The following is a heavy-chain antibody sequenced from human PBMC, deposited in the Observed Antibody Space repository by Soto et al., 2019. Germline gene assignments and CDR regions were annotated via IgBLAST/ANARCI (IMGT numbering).Heavy chain of an antibody. V-gene: IGHV4-31*03. CDR1: GGSMISYY. J-gene: IGHJ6*02. CDR3: ARVCGGDCHNGMDV. Sequence: TLSLTCTVSGGSMISYYWSWIRQHPGKGLEWIGYIYYSGSTYYNPSLKSRVTISVDTSKNHFSLKLSSVTAADTAVYYCARVCGGDCHNGMDVWGQGTTVTVSS. CDR2: IYYSGST. D-gene: IGHD2-21*02.